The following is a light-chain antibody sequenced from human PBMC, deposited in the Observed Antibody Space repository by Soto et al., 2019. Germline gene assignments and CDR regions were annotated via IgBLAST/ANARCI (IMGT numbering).Light chain of an antibody. CDR3: QQYNNWPRT. CDR2: AAS. J-gene: IGKJ1*01. V-gene: IGKV3-15*01. Sequence: EIVMTQSPATLSVSPGEWATLSCRASQSVRSNLAWYQQRPGQAPRLLIYAASTRATGIPARFSGSGSGTEFTLIIDSLQSEDFAVYYRQQYNNWPRTFGQGTKVEIK. CDR1: QSVRSN.